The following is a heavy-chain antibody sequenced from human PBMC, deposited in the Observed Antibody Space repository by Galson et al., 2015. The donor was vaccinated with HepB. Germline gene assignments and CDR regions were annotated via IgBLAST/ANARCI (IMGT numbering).Heavy chain of an antibody. J-gene: IGHJ6*02. V-gene: IGHV3-15*07. CDR2: IKSKTYGGTA. CDR3: TTATMSRGEVPYYFYKYGMDV. CDR1: GFSFSNAW. D-gene: IGHD3-10*01. Sequence: SLRLSCAASGFSFSNAWMNWVRRVPGKGLEWVGHIKSKTYGGTADYAAPVKDRFTLSRDDSKNILYLHLDSLNTEDTGIYYCTTATMSRGEVPYYFYKYGMDVWGQGTAVTVSS.